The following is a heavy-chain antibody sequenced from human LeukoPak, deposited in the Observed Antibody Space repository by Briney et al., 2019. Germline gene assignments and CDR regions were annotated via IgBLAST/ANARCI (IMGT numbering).Heavy chain of an antibody. J-gene: IGHJ4*02. D-gene: IGHD3-10*01. CDR3: ARDKGPLWFGELLYSKGFDY. CDR1: GYTFTGYY. CDR2: INPNSGGT. V-gene: IGHV1-2*02. Sequence: ASVKVSCKASGYTFTGYYMHWVRQAPGQGLEWMGWINPNSGGTNYAQKFQGRVTMTRDTSISTAYMELSRLRSDDTAVYYCARDKGPLWFGELLYSKGFDYWGQGTLVTVSS.